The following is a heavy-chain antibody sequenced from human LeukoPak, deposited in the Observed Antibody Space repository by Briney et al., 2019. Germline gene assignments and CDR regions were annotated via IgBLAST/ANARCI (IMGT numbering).Heavy chain of an antibody. V-gene: IGHV1-69*13. CDR1: GGTFSRFA. J-gene: IGHJ2*01. Sequence: SVKVSRKTSGGTFSRFAISWVRQAPGQGLEWMGGIIPIFGPANYAQKFQGRVTITADESTSTAYMELSSLRSEDTALYYCAKSTYYYGSGEGSNYWYFDLRGRGTLVTVSS. CDR2: IIPIFGPA. D-gene: IGHD3-10*01. CDR3: AKSTYYYGSGEGSNYWYFDL.